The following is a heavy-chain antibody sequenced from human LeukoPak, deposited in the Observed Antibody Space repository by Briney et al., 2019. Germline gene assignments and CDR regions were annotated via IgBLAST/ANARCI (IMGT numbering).Heavy chain of an antibody. J-gene: IGHJ4*02. CDR3: ARGAVAGIYHFDF. Sequence: PGGSLRLSCAASGFTFSSYALNWVRQAPGKGLEWVSAISGSGGTTYYADSVKGRFTISRDNAENSLYLQMNSLRVEDTAVFYCARGAVAGIYHFDFWGQGTLVTVSS. CDR1: GFTFSSYA. D-gene: IGHD6-19*01. CDR2: ISGSGGTT. V-gene: IGHV3-23*01.